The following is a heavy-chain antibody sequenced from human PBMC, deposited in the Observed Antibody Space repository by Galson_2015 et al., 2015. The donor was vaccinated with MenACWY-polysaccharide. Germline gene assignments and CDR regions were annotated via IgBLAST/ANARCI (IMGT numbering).Heavy chain of an antibody. CDR3: ARAEDYDSSGYSFDY. Sequence: SQRLSCAASGFTFSSYAMHWVRQAPGKGLEYVSAISSNGGSTYYANSVKGRFTISRDNSKNTLYLQMGSLRAEDMAVYYCARAEDYDSSGYSFDYWGQGTLVTVSS. CDR1: GFTFSSYA. D-gene: IGHD3-22*01. CDR2: ISSNGGST. V-gene: IGHV3-64*01. J-gene: IGHJ4*02.